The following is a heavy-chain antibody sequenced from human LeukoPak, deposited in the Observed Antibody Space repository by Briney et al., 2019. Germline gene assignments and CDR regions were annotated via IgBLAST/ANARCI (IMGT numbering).Heavy chain of an antibody. J-gene: IGHJ4*02. CDR1: GYTFTSYG. CDR3: ARDLHYDFWSGYIRFDY. D-gene: IGHD3-3*01. CDR2: ISAYNGNT. V-gene: IGHV1-18*01. Sequence: GASVKVSCKASGYTFTSYGISWVRQAPGQGLEWMGWISAYNGNTNYSQKLQGRVTMTTDTSTSTAYMELRSLRSDDTAVYYCARDLHYDFWSGYIRFDYWGQETLVTVSS.